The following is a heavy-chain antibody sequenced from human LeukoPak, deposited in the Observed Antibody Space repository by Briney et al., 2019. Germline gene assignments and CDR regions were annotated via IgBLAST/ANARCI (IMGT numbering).Heavy chain of an antibody. CDR3: ARGAGDGYNFGY. Sequence: ASVKVSCKASGYTFTGYYMHWVRQAPGQGLEGMGWINPNSGCTNYAQKFQGRVTMTRDTSISTAYMELSRLRSDATAVYYCARGAGDGYNFGYWGQGTLVTVSS. V-gene: IGHV1-2*02. D-gene: IGHD5-24*01. J-gene: IGHJ4*02. CDR1: GYTFTGYY. CDR2: INPNSGCT.